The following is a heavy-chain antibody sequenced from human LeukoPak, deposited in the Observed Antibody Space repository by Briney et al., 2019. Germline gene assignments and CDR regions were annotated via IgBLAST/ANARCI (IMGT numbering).Heavy chain of an antibody. D-gene: IGHD1-26*01. V-gene: IGHV3-23*01. J-gene: IGHJ4*02. Sequence: GGSLRLSCAASGITYISYAVHWVRQAPGGGLEWVSGISGSGGSTYYADSVKGRFTISRDNSKNTLYLQMNSLRAEDTAVYYCAKDRSAARVGARPTYYVAYWGQGTLVTVSS. CDR3: AKDRSAARVGARPTYYVAY. CDR1: GITYISYA. CDR2: ISGSGGST.